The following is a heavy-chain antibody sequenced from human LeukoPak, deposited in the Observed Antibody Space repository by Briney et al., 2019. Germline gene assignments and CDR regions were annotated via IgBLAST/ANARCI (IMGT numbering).Heavy chain of an antibody. V-gene: IGHV3-23*01. CDR1: GFTFSSYA. D-gene: IGHD5-18*01. CDR3: AKYEGGGGHSYGYGYYYYYMDV. J-gene: IGHJ6*03. Sequence: GGSLRLSCAASGFTFSSYAMSWVRQAPGKGLEWVSAISGSGGSTYYADSVKGRFTISRDNSKNTLYLQMNSLRAEDTAVYYCAKYEGGGGHSYGYGYYYYYMDVWGKGTTVTVSS. CDR2: ISGSGGST.